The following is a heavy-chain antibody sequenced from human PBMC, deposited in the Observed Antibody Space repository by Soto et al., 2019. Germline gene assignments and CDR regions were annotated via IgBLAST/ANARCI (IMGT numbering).Heavy chain of an antibody. CDR1: GYTFTSYG. D-gene: IGHD5-18*01. J-gene: IGHJ4*02. CDR3: AREHRSMSDTAMAL. Sequence: ASVKVSCKASGYTFTSYGISWVRQANGQGLEWMGWISAYNGNTNYSQKLQGRVTMTTDTSTSTAYMELRSLRSDDTAVYYCAREHRSMSDTAMALWVQGTLVTVSS. V-gene: IGHV1-18*01. CDR2: ISAYNGNT.